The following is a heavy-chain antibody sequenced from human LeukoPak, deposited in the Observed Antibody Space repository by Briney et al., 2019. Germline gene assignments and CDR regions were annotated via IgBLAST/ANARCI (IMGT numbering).Heavy chain of an antibody. CDR3: ARDSLSGCSGGSCYRGRDYYYYMDV. V-gene: IGHV4-59*01. CDR1: GGSISSYY. Sequence: SETLSLTCTVSGGSISSYYWSWIRQPPGKGLEWIGYIYYSGSTNYNPSLKSRVTISVDTSKNQFSLKLSSVTAADTAVYYCARDSLSGCSGGSCYRGRDYYYYMDVWGKGTTVTVSS. CDR2: IYYSGST. J-gene: IGHJ6*03. D-gene: IGHD2-15*01.